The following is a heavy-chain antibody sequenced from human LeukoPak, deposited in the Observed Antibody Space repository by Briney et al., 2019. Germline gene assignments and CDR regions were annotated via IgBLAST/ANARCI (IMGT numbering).Heavy chain of an antibody. Sequence: GASVKVSCKASGGTFSSYAISWVRQAPGQGLEWMGGIIPIFGTANYAQKFQGRVTITADESTSTAYMELSSLRSEDTAVYYCSRSSRYFDFWSCSRPQPFFFYRMDVWGPRTPVTVSS. J-gene: IGHJ6*02. V-gene: IGHV1-69*13. CDR1: GGTFSSYA. CDR2: IIPIFGTA. D-gene: IGHD3-3*01. CDR3: SRSSRYFDFWSCSRPQPFFFYRMDV.